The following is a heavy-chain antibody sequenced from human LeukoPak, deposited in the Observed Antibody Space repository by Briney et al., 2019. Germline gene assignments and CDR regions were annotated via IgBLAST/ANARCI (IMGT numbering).Heavy chain of an antibody. J-gene: IGHJ5*02. V-gene: IGHV4-61*02. Sequence: SQTLPLTCTVSGGSISSGSYYWSWIRQPAGKGLEWIGRIYTRGSTNYNPSLKSRVTISVDTSKNQFSLKLSSVTAADTAVYYCARAFYYDSKGNWFDPWGQGTLVTVSS. D-gene: IGHD3-22*01. CDR2: IYTRGST. CDR3: ARAFYYDSKGNWFDP. CDR1: GGSISSGSYY.